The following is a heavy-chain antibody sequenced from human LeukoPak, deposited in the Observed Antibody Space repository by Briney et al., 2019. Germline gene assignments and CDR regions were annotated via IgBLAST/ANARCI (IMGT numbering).Heavy chain of an antibody. V-gene: IGHV3-48*04. Sequence: GGSLRLSCAASGFTLSSYGMNWVRQAPGKGLEWVSYISSSGSTVYYADSVKVRFTISRDNAKTSLYLQMNSLRAEDTAVYYCARHLYYFDYWGQGTLVTVSS. J-gene: IGHJ4*02. CDR3: ARHLYYFDY. CDR1: GFTLSSYG. CDR2: ISSSGSTV.